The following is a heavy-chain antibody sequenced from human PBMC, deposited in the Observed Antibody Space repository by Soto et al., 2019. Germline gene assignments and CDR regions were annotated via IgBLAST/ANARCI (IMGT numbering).Heavy chain of an antibody. D-gene: IGHD6-19*01. V-gene: IGHV1-3*01. CDR1: GYTFTSYA. CDR3: ARDLLMRVGRKWLVRGVFDY. J-gene: IGHJ4*02. CDR2: INAGNGNT. Sequence: ASVKVSCKASGYTFTSYAMHWVRQAPGQRLEWMGWINAGNGNTKYSQKFQGRVTITRDTSASTAYMELSSLRSEDTAVYYCARDLLMRVGRKWLVRGVFDYWGQGTLVTVSS.